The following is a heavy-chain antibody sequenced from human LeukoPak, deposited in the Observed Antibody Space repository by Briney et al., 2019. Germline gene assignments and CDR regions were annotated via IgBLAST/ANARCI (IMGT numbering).Heavy chain of an antibody. CDR1: GFTFSSYE. V-gene: IGHV3-7*01. Sequence: PGGSLRLSCAASGFTFSSYEMNWVRQAPGKGLEWVAHIKQNGGEKYYVDSVKGRLTVSRDNAKNLVYLQMNSLRAEDTAVYYCARGWNYAFRFDNWGQGTLVTVST. J-gene: IGHJ4*02. CDR3: ARGWNYAFRFDN. D-gene: IGHD1-7*01. CDR2: IKQNGGEK.